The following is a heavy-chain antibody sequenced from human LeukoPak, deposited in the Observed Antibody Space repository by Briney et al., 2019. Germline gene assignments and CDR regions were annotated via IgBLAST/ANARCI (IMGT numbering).Heavy chain of an antibody. CDR3: AKEPGYSSGWYDY. CDR2: INPKNGGT. D-gene: IGHD6-19*01. CDR1: GYTFTSYG. Sequence: GASVKVSCKASGYTFTSYGISWVRQAPGQGLEWMGWINPKNGGTYYAQNFQGRVTMTRDTSITTAYMELSSLRSDDTAVYYCAKEPGYSSGWYDYWGQGTLVTVSS. J-gene: IGHJ4*02. V-gene: IGHV1-2*02.